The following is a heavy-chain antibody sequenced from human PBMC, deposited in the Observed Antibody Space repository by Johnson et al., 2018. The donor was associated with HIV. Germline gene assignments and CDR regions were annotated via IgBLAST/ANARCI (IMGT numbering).Heavy chain of an antibody. CDR1: GFTFSNAW. Sequence: VQLVESGGGLVQPGGSLRLSCAASGFTFSNAWMSWVRPAPGKGLEWVSGISWNSDSIGYADSVKGRFTVPRENAKNSLYLQMNSLRAGDTAVYNCASAYTANIWGQGTKVTVSS. J-gene: IGHJ3*02. CDR2: ISWNSDSI. CDR3: ASAYTANI. D-gene: IGHD2-21*02. V-gene: IGHV3-48*01.